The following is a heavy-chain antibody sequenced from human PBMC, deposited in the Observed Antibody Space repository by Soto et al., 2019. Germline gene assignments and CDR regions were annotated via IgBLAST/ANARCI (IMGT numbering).Heavy chain of an antibody. D-gene: IGHD3-16*01. J-gene: IGHJ5*01. Sequence: GESLKISCAASGFTFSSYAMHWVRQAPGKGLEWVAGIRGDGSNKYYADSVKARFTISRDNAKNTLYLQMKSLRAEDTAVYYCAKGYYDYVWGTWFDSWGQGTLVTVSS. V-gene: IGHV3-30-3*01. CDR1: GFTFSSYA. CDR2: IRGDGSNK. CDR3: AKGYYDYVWGTWFDS.